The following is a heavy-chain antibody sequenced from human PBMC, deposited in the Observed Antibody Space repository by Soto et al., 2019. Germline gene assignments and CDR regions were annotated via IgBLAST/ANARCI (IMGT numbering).Heavy chain of an antibody. CDR3: AKDLDLVVTAIGAFDI. D-gene: IGHD2-21*02. V-gene: IGHV3-23*01. CDR2: ISGSGGST. J-gene: IGHJ3*02. Sequence: GGSLRLSCAASGFTFSSYAMSWVRQAPGKGLEWVSAISGSGGSTYYADSVKGRFTISRDNSKNTLYLQMNSLRAEDTAVYYCAKDLDLVVTAIGAFDIWGQGTMVTVSS. CDR1: GFTFSSYA.